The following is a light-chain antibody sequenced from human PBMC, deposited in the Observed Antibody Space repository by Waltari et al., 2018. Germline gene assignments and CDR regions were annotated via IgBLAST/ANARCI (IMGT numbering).Light chain of an antibody. J-gene: IGLJ3*02. CDR1: SSNLGAGYD. Sequence: QSVLTQPPLVSGAPGQRVTISCTWSSSNLGAGYDVPWYQQLPGTAPKLLIYVNTKRPSGVPDRISASKSGTSASLAITGLQAEDEADYYCQSYDSSLTAWVFGGGTKLTVL. V-gene: IGLV1-40*01. CDR3: QSYDSSLTAWV. CDR2: VNT.